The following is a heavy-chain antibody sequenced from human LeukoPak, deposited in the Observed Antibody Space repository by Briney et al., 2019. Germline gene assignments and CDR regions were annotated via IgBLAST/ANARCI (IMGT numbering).Heavy chain of an antibody. CDR1: GNYW. CDR3: TSWGDTTAEYFQR. CDR2: INSDGSWT. J-gene: IGHJ1*01. V-gene: IGHV3-74*01. Sequence: GGSLRLSCAASGNYWMHWVRQAPGKGLLWVSHINSDGSWTTYADSVKGRFTISRDNAQNSMYLQMNSLRVEDTAVYYCTSWGDTTAEYFQRWGQGTLVTVSS. D-gene: IGHD2-21*02.